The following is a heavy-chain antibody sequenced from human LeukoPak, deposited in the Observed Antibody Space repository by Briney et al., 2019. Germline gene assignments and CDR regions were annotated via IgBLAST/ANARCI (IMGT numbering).Heavy chain of an antibody. CDR1: GFPFSSYW. V-gene: IGHV3-23*01. D-gene: IGHD3-10*01. Sequence: HPGGSLRLSCAASGFPFSSYWMHWVRQAPGKGLEWVSTIGDTTYYADSVKGRFTISRDNSKNTLYLQMNSLRAEDTAVYYCAKSYYYGSGSNYMSFDCWGQGALVTVSS. J-gene: IGHJ4*02. CDR3: AKSYYYGSGSNYMSFDC. CDR2: IGDTT.